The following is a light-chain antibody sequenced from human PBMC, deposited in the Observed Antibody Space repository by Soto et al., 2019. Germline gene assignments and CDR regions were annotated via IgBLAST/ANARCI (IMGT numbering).Light chain of an antibody. J-gene: IGKJ1*01. CDR2: GAS. V-gene: IGKV3-20*01. CDR3: QQYGSSPGT. Sequence: ETVLTQSPGTLSLSPGERATLSCRASQSVSSSYLAWYQQKPGQAPRLLIYGASSRATGIPDRFSGSGSGTDFTLTSSRLEPEDFAVYYCQQYGSSPGTFGQGTKVDIK. CDR1: QSVSSSY.